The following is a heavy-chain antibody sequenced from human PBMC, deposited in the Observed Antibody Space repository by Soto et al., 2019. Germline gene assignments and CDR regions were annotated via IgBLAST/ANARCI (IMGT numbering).Heavy chain of an antibody. CDR1: GGTFSSYA. CDR3: ARAAPLIVATTYYYYGMDV. Sequence: QVQLVQSGAEVKKPGSSVKVSCKASGGTFSSYAISWVRQAPGQGLEWMGGIIPIFGTANYAQKFQGRVTITADESTSTAYMELSSLRSEDTAVYYCARAAPLIVATTYYYYGMDVWGQGTTVTVSS. J-gene: IGHJ6*02. V-gene: IGHV1-69*01. D-gene: IGHD5-12*01. CDR2: IIPIFGTA.